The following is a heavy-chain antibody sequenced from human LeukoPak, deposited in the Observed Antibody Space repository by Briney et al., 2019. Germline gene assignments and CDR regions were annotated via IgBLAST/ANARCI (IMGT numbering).Heavy chain of an antibody. V-gene: IGHV3-7*04. CDR2: IKQDGSKK. J-gene: IGHJ4*02. CDR1: GFIFSSFW. CDR3: TRVGYIDEGIDY. Sequence: GGSLRLSCAASGFIFSSFWMTWVRQAPGKGLERVANIKQDGSKKSYVDSVKGRFTISRDNAKNSLYLQMNSLRAEDTAIYYCTRVGYIDEGIDYWGQGTLVTVSS. D-gene: IGHD5-24*01.